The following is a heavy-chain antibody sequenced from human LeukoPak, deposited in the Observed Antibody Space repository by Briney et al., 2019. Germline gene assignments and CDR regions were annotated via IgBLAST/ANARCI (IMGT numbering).Heavy chain of an antibody. J-gene: IGHJ5*02. CDR3: ARAGAVVDNWFDP. Sequence: ASVKVSCKASGYTFSNYGISWVRQAPGQGLEWVGWIRGDNGNTNYAQKFQGRVTITTDTSTTTAYMELRSLRSDDTAVYYCARAGAVVDNWFDPWGQGTLVTVSA. D-gene: IGHD2-15*01. CDR2: IRGDNGNT. CDR1: GYTFSNYG. V-gene: IGHV1-18*01.